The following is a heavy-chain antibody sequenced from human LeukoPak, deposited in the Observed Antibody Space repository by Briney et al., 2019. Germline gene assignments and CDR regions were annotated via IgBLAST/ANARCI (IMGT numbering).Heavy chain of an antibody. CDR2: IYYSGST. CDR1: GESISGFY. J-gene: IGHJ4*02. V-gene: IGHV4-59*01. CDR3: ARGVVIAPQTFDY. Sequence: TSETLSLTCTVSGESISGFYWTWIRQPPGKGLEWIGYIYYSGSTNYNPSLKSRVTISVDTSKNQFSLKLSSVTAADTAVYYCARGVVIAPQTFDYWGQGTLVTVSS. D-gene: IGHD2-21*01.